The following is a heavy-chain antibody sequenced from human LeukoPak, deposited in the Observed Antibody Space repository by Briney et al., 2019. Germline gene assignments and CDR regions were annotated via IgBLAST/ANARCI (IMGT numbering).Heavy chain of an antibody. Sequence: SETLSLTCTVSGGSISSYYWGWIRQPPGKGLEWIGYIYYSGSTNYNPSLKSRVTISVDTSKNQFSLKLSSVTAADTAVYYCASLSRVKGLYYFDYWGQGTLVTVSS. J-gene: IGHJ4*02. V-gene: IGHV4-59*08. D-gene: IGHD2/OR15-2a*01. CDR1: GGSISSYY. CDR2: IYYSGST. CDR3: ASLSRVKGLYYFDY.